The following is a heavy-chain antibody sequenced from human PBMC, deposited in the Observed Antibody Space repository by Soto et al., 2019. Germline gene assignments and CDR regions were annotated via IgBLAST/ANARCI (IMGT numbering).Heavy chain of an antibody. CDR1: GYSFTSYR. CDR2: IYPGDSDT. Sequence: EVQLVQSGAEVKKPGESLKISCKSTGYSFTSYRIGWVRQMPGKGLEWMGIIYPGDSDTRYSPSFQGQVTISADKSISTAYLQWSSLKVSDTAMYYCLWFSRDDAFDIWGQGTMVTVSS. CDR3: LWFSRDDAFDI. D-gene: IGHD3-9*01. V-gene: IGHV5-51*03. J-gene: IGHJ3*02.